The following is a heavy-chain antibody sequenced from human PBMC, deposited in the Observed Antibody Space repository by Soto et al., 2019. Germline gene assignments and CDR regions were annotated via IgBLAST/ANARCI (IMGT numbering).Heavy chain of an antibody. CDR1: GFTFSSYA. CDR2: ISGSGGST. J-gene: IGHJ4*02. Sequence: GGSLRLSCAASGFTFSSYAMSWVRQAPGKGLEWVSAISGSGGSTYYADSVKGRFTISRDNSKNTLYLQMNSLRAEDTAVYYCAREGDGYNYLSQFDYWGQGTLVTVSS. D-gene: IGHD5-12*01. CDR3: AREGDGYNYLSQFDY. V-gene: IGHV3-23*01.